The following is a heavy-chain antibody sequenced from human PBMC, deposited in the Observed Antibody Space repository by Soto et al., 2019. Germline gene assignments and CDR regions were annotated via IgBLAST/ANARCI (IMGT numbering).Heavy chain of an antibody. CDR1: GFTFSNYG. CDR2: VSANNGHT. CDR3: ARGFSAGKGSPPDF. Sequence: QGQLVQSGAEVKKPGASVKLSCKASGFTFSNYGLNWVRQAPGQGLEWMGWVSANNGHTNYAQNLQGRVSMTTDTSTSTAYMELRGLTFDDTAVYYCARGFSAGKGSPPDFWGQGSLVTVSS. J-gene: IGHJ4*02. D-gene: IGHD6-13*01. V-gene: IGHV1-18*01.